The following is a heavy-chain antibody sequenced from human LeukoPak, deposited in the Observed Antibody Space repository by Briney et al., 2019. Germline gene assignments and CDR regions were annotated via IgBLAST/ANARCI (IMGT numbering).Heavy chain of an antibody. CDR3: ARGSIVVVGDFDY. J-gene: IGHJ4*02. Sequence: ASVKVSCKASGYTFTGYYMHWVRQAPGQGLEWMGWINPNSGDTKYAQKFQGRVTMTRDTSISTAYMELSRLRSDDTAVYYCARGSIVVVGDFDYWGQGTLVTVSS. D-gene: IGHD2-15*01. CDR1: GYTFTGYY. V-gene: IGHV1-2*02. CDR2: INPNSGDT.